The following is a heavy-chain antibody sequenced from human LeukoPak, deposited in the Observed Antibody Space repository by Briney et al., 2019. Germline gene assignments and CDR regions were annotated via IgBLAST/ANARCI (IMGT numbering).Heavy chain of an antibody. V-gene: IGHV3-23*01. D-gene: IGHD2-21*01. CDR1: GFPLSSYR. J-gene: IGHJ4*02. CDR3: AKDHRVVQGPFDY. Sequence: PGGSLRLSCAASGFPLSSYRMSWVRQAPGKGLEWASVISGSGGRTYYADSVKGRFTISRDNSKNTLYLQMNSLRAEDTAVYYCAKDHRVVQGPFDYWGQGTLVTVSS. CDR2: ISGSGGRT.